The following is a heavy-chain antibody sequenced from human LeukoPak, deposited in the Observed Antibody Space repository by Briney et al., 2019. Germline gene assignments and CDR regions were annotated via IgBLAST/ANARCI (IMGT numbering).Heavy chain of an antibody. J-gene: IGHJ4*02. V-gene: IGHV4-39*06. CDR3: ERGFRGPWGHSFDY. Sequence: KPSETLSRTCSVSGDSISSSGCYWGWVRQPPGSALEWIASIYDTGNVYNNPSRRTRVTLAVNTSKNQLLRKLTSMTPAVTSLYFCERGFRGPWGHSFDYWGRGILVTVSP. CDR1: GDSISSSGCY. D-gene: IGHD3-10*01. CDR2: IYDTGNV.